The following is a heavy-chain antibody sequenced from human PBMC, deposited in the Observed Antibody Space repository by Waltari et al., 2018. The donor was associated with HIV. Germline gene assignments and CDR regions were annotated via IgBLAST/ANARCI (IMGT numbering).Heavy chain of an antibody. V-gene: IGHV3-23*01. CDR2: ISGSGDTT. Sequence: EVQLLESGGGLVQSGGSLRLSCGDAGFPFIRYVLTCVRQTAGKGLELGTAISGSGDTTYYADSVKGRFAISRDNAKNTVYLQMDSLRDEDTATYYCAKYPGHYDGSRPFDSWGQGTLVTVSS. CDR3: AKYPGHYDGSRPFDS. CDR1: GFPFIRYV. D-gene: IGHD3-22*01. J-gene: IGHJ5*01.